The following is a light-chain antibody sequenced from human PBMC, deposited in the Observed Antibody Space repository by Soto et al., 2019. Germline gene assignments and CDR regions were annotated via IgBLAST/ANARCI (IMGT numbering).Light chain of an antibody. CDR3: QQYNNWPRT. CDR2: GAS. V-gene: IGKV3-15*01. J-gene: IGKJ1*01. CDR1: QSVSSN. Sequence: EIVMTQSPATLSVSPGERATLSCRASQSVSSNLAWYQQKPGQAPRLLIYGASTRATGIPARFSGSGSGTEFTLTISGLQSEDCAVYYCQQYNNWPRTFGHGTKVEIK.